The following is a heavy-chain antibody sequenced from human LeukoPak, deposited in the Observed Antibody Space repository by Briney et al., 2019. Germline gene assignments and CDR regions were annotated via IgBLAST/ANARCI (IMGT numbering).Heavy chain of an antibody. Sequence: GGSLRLSCAASGFAFSGSAMHWVRQASGKGLEWVGRIRSKANSYATAYGASVEGRFTISRDDSKNTAYLQMNSLKIEDTAVYYCTRFNQEPYSMDVWGQGTTVTVSS. CDR3: TRFNQEPYSMDV. CDR1: GFAFSGSA. V-gene: IGHV3-73*01. D-gene: IGHD1-14*01. J-gene: IGHJ6*02. CDR2: IRSKANSYAT.